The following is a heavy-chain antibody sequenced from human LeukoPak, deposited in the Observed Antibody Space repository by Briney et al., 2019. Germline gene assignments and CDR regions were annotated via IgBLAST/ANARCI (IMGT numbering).Heavy chain of an antibody. V-gene: IGHV3-23*01. CDR2: ISGRGDST. D-gene: IGHD3-10*01. Sequence: PGGSLRLSCAASGFTFRSYAMSWVRQVPGKGLEWVSAISGRGDSTYYPDSVKGRFTISRDSSKNTLSLQMDSLRAEDPAVYFCAKCGDSYYYYREVWGKGVTVSVSS. CDR3: AKCGDSYYYYREV. J-gene: IGHJ6*03. CDR1: GFTFRSYA.